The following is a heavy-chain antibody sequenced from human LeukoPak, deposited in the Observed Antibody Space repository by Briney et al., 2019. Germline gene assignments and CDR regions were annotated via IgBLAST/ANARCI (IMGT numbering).Heavy chain of an antibody. V-gene: IGHV3-66*01. CDR2: IYSGGST. Sequence: SGGSLRLSCAASGFTVSSNSMSWVRQAPRKGLEWVSIIYSGGSTYNSDSVKGRFTISRDNSKNTLYLQMNSLRAEDTAVYYRAREGTVRGQGTLVTVSS. CDR1: GFTVSSNS. J-gene: IGHJ4*02. CDR3: AREGTV. D-gene: IGHD4-11*01.